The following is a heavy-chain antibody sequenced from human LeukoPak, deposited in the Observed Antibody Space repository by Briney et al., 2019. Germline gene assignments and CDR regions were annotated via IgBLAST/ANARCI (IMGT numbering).Heavy chain of an antibody. Sequence: SETLSLTCTVSGGSISGYFWSWIRQPPGKGLEWIGYIYHSGSTNYNPSLKSRLTISVDTSKNQSSLKLSSVTAADTAVYYCARGVPPDYWGQGTLVTVSS. J-gene: IGHJ4*02. CDR1: GGSISGYF. CDR3: ARGVPPDY. CDR2: IYHSGST. D-gene: IGHD1-1*01. V-gene: IGHV4-59*01.